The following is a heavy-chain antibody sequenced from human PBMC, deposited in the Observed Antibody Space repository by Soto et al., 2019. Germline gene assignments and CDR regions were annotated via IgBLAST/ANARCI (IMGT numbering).Heavy chain of an antibody. CDR1: GGTFSSYA. CDR3: AREDERWFDP. CDR2: IIPIFGTP. J-gene: IGHJ5*02. V-gene: IGHV1-69*12. Sequence: QVQLVQSGAEVKKPGSSVKVSCKASGGTFSSYAINWVRQAPGQGLEWMGGIIPIFGTPDYAQKFQGRVTITAYESTATAYMELSSLRSEDTAVYYCAREDERWFDPWGQGTLVTVSS.